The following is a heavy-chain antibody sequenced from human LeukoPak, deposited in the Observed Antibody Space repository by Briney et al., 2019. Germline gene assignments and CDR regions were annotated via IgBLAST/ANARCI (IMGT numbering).Heavy chain of an antibody. D-gene: IGHD3-10*01. CDR1: RYTFSSHH. CDR3: ARDTYGSDY. J-gene: IGHJ4*02. V-gene: IGHV1-46*01. Sequence: ASVKVSCKASRYTFSSHHMHWVRPAPGKGLEWMGKIIPSSGDTTYAQKLQDRVNMTRDTYKSTVYMELSSLRCEDTGVYYCARDTYGSDYWGQGTLVTVSA. CDR2: IIPSSGDT.